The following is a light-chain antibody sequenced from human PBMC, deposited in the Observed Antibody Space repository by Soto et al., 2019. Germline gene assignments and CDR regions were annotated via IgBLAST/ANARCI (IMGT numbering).Light chain of an antibody. CDR3: QQYGISPFT. CDR1: QFVSSTY. J-gene: IGKJ4*01. Sequence: EVVLTQSPGTLSLSPGARVTLSCRASQFVSSTYLAWYQQRPGQAPRLLIYGASSRATGIPDRFRGGGSATDFTLTISRLESEDYAVYYCQQYGISPFTFGGGTKV. V-gene: IGKV3-20*01. CDR2: GAS.